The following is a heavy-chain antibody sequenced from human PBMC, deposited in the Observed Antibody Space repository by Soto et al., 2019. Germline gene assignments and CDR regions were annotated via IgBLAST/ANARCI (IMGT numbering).Heavy chain of an antibody. Sequence: PSETLSLTCTVSGGAIRGSIGYGGWVRQPPGEGLEWIGRVYYSGTTYYNPSLKSRLTISVDTSKNQFSLKLSSVTAADTAVYYCARLRNLGYSSGWLPPFDYWGQGTRVTVS. CDR3: ARLRNLGYSSGWLPPFDY. J-gene: IGHJ4*02. CDR2: VYYSGTT. V-gene: IGHV4-39*01. D-gene: IGHD6-19*01. CDR1: GGAIRGSIGY.